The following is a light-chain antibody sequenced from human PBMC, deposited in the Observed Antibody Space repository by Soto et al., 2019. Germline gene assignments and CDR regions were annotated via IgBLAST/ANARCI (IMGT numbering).Light chain of an antibody. CDR3: QQYNSYSRT. CDR2: DAS. Sequence: DIQMTKSPSTLSASVGDRVPITCRASQSISSWLAWYHQKQGKAPNLLIYDASSLESGVPSRFSGSGSGTELTITISSLQPDDGETYDGQQYNSYSRTFGQGTKVDIK. V-gene: IGKV1-5*01. J-gene: IGKJ1*01. CDR1: QSISSW.